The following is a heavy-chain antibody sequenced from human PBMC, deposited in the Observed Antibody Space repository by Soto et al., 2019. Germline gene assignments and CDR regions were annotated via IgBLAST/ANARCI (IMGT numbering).Heavy chain of an antibody. Sequence: SETLSLTCTVSGGSISSGGYYWSWIRQHPGKGLEWIGYIYYRGSTYYNPSLKSRVTISVDTSKNQFSLKLSSVTAADTAVYYCARDVQYCSGGSCYSGWFDPWGQGTLVTVSS. J-gene: IGHJ5*02. CDR1: GGSISSGGYY. CDR2: IYYRGST. D-gene: IGHD2-15*01. CDR3: ARDVQYCSGGSCYSGWFDP. V-gene: IGHV4-31*03.